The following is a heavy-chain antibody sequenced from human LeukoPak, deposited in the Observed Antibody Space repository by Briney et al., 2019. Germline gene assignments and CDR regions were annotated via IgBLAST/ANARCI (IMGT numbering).Heavy chain of an antibody. CDR3: ARSNPDGGYSYGTYYAWFDP. D-gene: IGHD5-18*01. CDR2: IIPIFGTA. V-gene: IGHV1-69*01. J-gene: IGHJ5*02. CDR1: GGTFSSYA. Sequence: SVKVSCKASGGTFSSYAISWVRQAPGQGHEWMGGIIPIFGTANYAQKFQGRVTITADESTSTAYMELSSLRSEDTAVYYCARSNPDGGYSYGTYYAWFDPWGQGTLVTVSS.